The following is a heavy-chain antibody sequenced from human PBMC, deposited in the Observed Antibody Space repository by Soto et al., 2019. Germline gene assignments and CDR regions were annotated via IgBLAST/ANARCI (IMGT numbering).Heavy chain of an antibody. CDR1: GYTFTSYA. Sequence: GASVKVSCKASGYTFTSYAMHWVRQAPGQRLEWMGWINAGNGNTKYSQKFQGRVTITRDTSASTAYMELSSLRSEDTAVYYCARGNSLSCGLSYYYYGMEVSCQGTLVTVFS. J-gene: IGHJ6*02. CDR3: ARGNSLSCGLSYYYYGMEV. V-gene: IGHV1-3*01. D-gene: IGHD2-21*01. CDR2: INAGNGNT.